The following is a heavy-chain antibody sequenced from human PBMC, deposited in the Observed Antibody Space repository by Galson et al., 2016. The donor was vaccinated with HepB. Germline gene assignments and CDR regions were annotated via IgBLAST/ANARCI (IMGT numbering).Heavy chain of an antibody. CDR2: TYYRSKWYN. J-gene: IGHJ4*02. CDR1: GDSVSSNSAA. D-gene: IGHD1-26*01. Sequence: CAISGDSVSSNSAAWNWIRQPPSRGLEWLGRTYYRSKWYNDYAVSVKSRITINPDTSKNQFSLQLNSVTPEDTAVYYCARGGATKEYYFDYWGQGTLVTVSS. V-gene: IGHV6-1*01. CDR3: ARGGATKEYYFDY.